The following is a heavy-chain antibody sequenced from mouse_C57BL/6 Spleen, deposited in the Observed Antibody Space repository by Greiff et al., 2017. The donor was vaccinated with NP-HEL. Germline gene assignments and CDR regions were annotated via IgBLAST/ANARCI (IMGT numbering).Heavy chain of an antibody. V-gene: IGHV1-26*01. CDR3: ARLRDGYSFAY. J-gene: IGHJ3*01. CDR2: INPNNGGT. D-gene: IGHD2-3*01. CDR1: GYTFTDYY. Sequence: EVQLQQSGPELVKPGASVKISCKASGYTFTDYYMNWVKQSHGKSLEWIGDINPNNGGTSYNQKFKGKATLTVDKSSSTAYMELRSLTSEDSAVYYCARLRDGYSFAYWGQVTLVTVSA.